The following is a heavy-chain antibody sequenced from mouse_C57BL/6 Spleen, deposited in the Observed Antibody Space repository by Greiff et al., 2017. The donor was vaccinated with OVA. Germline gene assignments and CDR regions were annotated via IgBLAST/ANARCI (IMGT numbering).Heavy chain of an antibody. J-gene: IGHJ2*01. CDR1: GFTFSSYA. V-gene: IGHV5-4*01. CDR3: ARDSWDYFDY. D-gene: IGHD1-1*01. CDR2: ISDGGSYT. Sequence: EVKLVESGGGLVKPGGSLKLSCAASGFTFSSYAMSWVRQTPEKRLEWVATISDGGSYTYYPDNVKGRFTISRDKAKNNLYLQMSQLKSEDTAVYYCARDSWDYFDYWGQGTTLTVSS.